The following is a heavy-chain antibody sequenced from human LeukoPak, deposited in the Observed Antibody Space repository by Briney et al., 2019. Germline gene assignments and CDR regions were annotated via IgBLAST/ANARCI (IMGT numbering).Heavy chain of an antibody. J-gene: IGHJ6*02. Sequence: SETLSLTCTVSGGSISSSSYYWGWIRQPPGKGLEWIGSIYYSGSTYYNPSLKSRATISVDTSKNQFSLKLSSVTAADTAVYYCARQVPAAMYYYYGMDVWGQGTTVTVSS. V-gene: IGHV4-39*01. CDR2: IYYSGST. CDR3: ARQVPAAMYYYYGMDV. CDR1: GGSISSSSYY. D-gene: IGHD2-2*01.